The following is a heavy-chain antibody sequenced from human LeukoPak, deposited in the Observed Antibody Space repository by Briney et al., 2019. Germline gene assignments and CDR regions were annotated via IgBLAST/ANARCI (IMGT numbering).Heavy chain of an antibody. CDR3: ARGQPEGLDLAQYYFDY. CDR1: GGSFSGYY. D-gene: IGHD2-2*03. CDR2: INHSGST. Sequence: SETLSLICAVYGGSFSGYYWSWIRQPPGKGLEWIGEINHSGSTNYNPSLKSRVTISVDTSKNQFSLKLSSVTAADTAVYYCARGQPEGLDLAQYYFDYWGQGTLVTVSS. V-gene: IGHV4-34*01. J-gene: IGHJ4*02.